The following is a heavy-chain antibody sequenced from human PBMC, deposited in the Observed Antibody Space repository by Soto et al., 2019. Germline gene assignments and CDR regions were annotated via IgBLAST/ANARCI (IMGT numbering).Heavy chain of an antibody. J-gene: IGHJ6*02. D-gene: IGHD1-26*01. CDR1: GFSFSSYG. Sequence: QVQLVESGGGVVQPGRSLRLSCAASGFSFSSYGMRWVRQAPGKGLAWVAAISFDGTNGYYADSVKGRFTISRDNSENTLYLQMNSLRPEDTAVYYCAKVGNWELLPSTGMDVWGQGTTVTVSS. V-gene: IGHV3-30*18. CDR3: AKVGNWELLPSTGMDV. CDR2: ISFDGTNG.